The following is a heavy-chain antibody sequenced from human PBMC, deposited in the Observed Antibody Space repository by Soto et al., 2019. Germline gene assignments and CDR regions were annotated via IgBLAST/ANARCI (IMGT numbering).Heavy chain of an antibody. V-gene: IGHV4-31*03. CDR2: IYYSGST. CDR1: GGSISSGGYY. J-gene: IGHJ4*02. CDR3: AREYSSSSADY. D-gene: IGHD6-6*01. Sequence: QVQLQESGPGLVKPSQTLSLTCTVSGGSISSGGYYWSWVRQHPGKGLQWIGYIYYSGSTYYNAPLKSRVTISVDTSKNQIALKLSSVTAADTAVYYCAREYSSSSADYWGQGTLVTVSS.